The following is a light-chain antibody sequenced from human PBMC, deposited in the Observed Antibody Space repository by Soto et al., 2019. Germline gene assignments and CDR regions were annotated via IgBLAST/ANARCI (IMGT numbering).Light chain of an antibody. CDR3: QSADSSGTYVV. V-gene: IGLV3-25*03. J-gene: IGLJ3*02. Sequence: SYELTQPPSVSLSPGQTAMITCSGDAFTKQYGYWYQQKPGQAPLLVIYKDNQRPSGIPERFSGSSSGTTVTLIISGVQAEDEGDYYCQSADSSGTYVVFGGGTKVTVL. CDR1: AFTKQY. CDR2: KDN.